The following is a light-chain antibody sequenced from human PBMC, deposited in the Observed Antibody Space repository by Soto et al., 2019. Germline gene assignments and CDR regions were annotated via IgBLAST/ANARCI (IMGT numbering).Light chain of an antibody. Sequence: QSVLTQPASVSGSPGQSITISCTGTSSDVGGYNYASWYQQQPGKAPKLMIYEVTSRPSGVSDRFSGSKSGNTASLTISGLQAEDEADYYCSSYTSSIPYVFGTGTKVTVL. V-gene: IGLV2-14*01. CDR2: EVT. CDR1: SSDVGGYNY. CDR3: SSYTSSIPYV. J-gene: IGLJ1*01.